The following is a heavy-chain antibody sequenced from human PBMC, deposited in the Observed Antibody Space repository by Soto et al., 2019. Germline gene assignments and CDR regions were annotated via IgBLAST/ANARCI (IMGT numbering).Heavy chain of an antibody. CDR3: ARDVRGYSCGTLDY. D-gene: IGHD5-18*01. CDR1: GYTFTSYD. CDR2: MNPNSGNT. J-gene: IGHJ4*02. V-gene: IGHV1-8*01. Sequence: ASVKVSCKASGYTFTSYDINWVRQATGQGLEWMGWMNPNSGNTGYAQKFQGRVTMTTNTSTSTAYMEMSSLRTDDTAEYYCARDVRGYSCGTLDYWGQGTLVTVSS.